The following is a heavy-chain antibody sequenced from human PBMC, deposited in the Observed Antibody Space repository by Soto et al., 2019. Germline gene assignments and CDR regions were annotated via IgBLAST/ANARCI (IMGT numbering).Heavy chain of an antibody. J-gene: IGHJ4*02. V-gene: IGHV2-5*02. D-gene: IGHD1-1*01. Sequence: SGPTLVNPKQTLTLTCTFSGFSLSTNGVGVGWIRQPPRKALEWLALIYWDDDKRYSPSLTGSRLTITKDTSKNQVVLTMTNMNPEDTAMYYCAHIGRLAVGWGQGTLVTVSS. CDR2: IYWDDDK. CDR1: GFSLSTNGVG. CDR3: AHIGRLAVG.